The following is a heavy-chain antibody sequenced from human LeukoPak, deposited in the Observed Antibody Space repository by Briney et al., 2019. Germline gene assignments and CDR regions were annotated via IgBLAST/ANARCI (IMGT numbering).Heavy chain of an antibody. CDR1: GFTFSSYV. D-gene: IGHD3-10*01. CDR2: IRYDGSDK. J-gene: IGHJ4*02. V-gene: IGHV3-30*02. CDR3: ARASSLAALWFGELYSDY. Sequence: GGSLRLSCAASGFTFSSYVMSWVRQAPGKGLEWVTFIRYDGSDKFYADSVKGRFTISRDNAKNSLYLQMNSLRAEDTAVYYCARASSLAALWFGELYSDYSGQGTLVTVSS.